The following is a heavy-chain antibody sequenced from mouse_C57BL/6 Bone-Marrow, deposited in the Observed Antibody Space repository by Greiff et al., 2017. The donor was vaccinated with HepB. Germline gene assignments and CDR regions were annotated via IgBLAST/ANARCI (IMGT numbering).Heavy chain of an antibody. J-gene: IGHJ3*01. CDR2: ISGGGGNT. CDR1: GFTFSSYT. V-gene: IGHV5-9*01. Sequence: DVKLVESGGGLVKPGGSLKLSCAASGFTFSSYTMSWVRQTPEKRLEWVATISGGGGNTYYPDSVKGRFTISRDNAKNTLYLQMSSLRSEDTALYYCARRGDYYGSSYPAWFAYWGQGTLVTVSA. CDR3: ARRGDYYGSSYPAWFAY. D-gene: IGHD1-1*01.